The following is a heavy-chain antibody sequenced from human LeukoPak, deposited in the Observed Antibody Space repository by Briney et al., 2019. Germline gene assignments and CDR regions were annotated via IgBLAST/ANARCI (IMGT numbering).Heavy chain of an antibody. CDR1: GFTVSSNY. CDR3: AKDRGGYDFWVMDV. D-gene: IGHD3-3*01. J-gene: IGHJ6*04. CDR2: ISGSGGST. V-gene: IGHV3-23*01. Sequence: PGGSLRLSCAASGFTVSSNYMSWVRQAPGKGLEWVSAISGSGGSTYYADSVKGRFTISRDNSKNTLYLQMNSLRAEDTAVYYCAKDRGGYDFWVMDVWGKGTTVTVSS.